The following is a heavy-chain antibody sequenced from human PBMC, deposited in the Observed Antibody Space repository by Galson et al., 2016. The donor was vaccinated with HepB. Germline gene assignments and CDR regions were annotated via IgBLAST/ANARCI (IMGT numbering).Heavy chain of an antibody. V-gene: IGHV4-39*01. CDR3: ARSLESEEMATIIDY. J-gene: IGHJ4*02. CDR1: NGSVSSASSY. D-gene: IGHD5-24*01. Sequence: SETLSLTCTVSNGSVSSASSYWTWIRQPPGKGLEWLGSIFYTGITYFNPSPESRVIMSVDTSKNQFSLSLTSVTAADTALYFCARSLESEEMATIIDYWGPGTLVTVSS. CDR2: IFYTGIT.